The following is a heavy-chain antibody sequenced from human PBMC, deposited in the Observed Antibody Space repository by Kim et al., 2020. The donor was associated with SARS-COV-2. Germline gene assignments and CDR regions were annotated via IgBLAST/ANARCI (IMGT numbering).Heavy chain of an antibody. V-gene: IGHV4-34*01. CDR3: AREGFGSGSYYTPRRRPLQYFDY. Sequence: SETLSLTCAVYGGSFSGYYWSWIRQPPGKGLEWIGEINHSGSTNYNPSLKSRVTISVDTSKNQFSLKLSSVTAADTAVYYCAREGFGSGSYYTPRRRPLQYFDYWGQGTLVTVSS. CDR2: INHSGST. D-gene: IGHD3-10*01. CDR1: GGSFSGYY. J-gene: IGHJ4*02.